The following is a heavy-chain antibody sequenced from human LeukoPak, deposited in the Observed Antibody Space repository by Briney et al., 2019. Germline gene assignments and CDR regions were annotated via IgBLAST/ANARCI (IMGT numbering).Heavy chain of an antibody. J-gene: IGHJ4*02. D-gene: IGHD3-10*01. CDR2: INPNSGGT. CDR3: ASAPLAVRGVIKI. CDR1: GYTFAGYY. Sequence: GASVKVSCKASGYTFAGYYMHWVRQAPGQGLEWMGWINPNSGGTNYAQKFQGRVTMTRDTSISTAYMELSRLRSDDTAVYYCASAPLAVRGVIKIWGQGTLVTVSS. V-gene: IGHV1-2*02.